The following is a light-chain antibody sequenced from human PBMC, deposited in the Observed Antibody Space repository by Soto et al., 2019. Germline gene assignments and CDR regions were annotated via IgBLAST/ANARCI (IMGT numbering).Light chain of an antibody. CDR2: VAS. CDR3: QQSFTTPLT. J-gene: IGKJ4*01. V-gene: IGKV1-39*01. CDR1: QSIGRF. Sequence: DIQMTQSPSSLSASVGDRVTITCRASQSIGRFLNWHQQKPGKAPNVLMKVASTLRSGVPSRFSGSGSGTDFNLTINSLQPEDFVTYFCQQSFTTPLTFGGGTKVDIK.